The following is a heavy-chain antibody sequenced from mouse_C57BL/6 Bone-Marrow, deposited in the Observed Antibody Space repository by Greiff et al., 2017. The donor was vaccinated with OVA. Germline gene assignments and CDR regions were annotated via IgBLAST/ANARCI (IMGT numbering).Heavy chain of an antibody. Sequence: DVKLVESGGDLVKPGGSLKLSCAASGFTFSSYGMSWVRQTPDKRLEWVATISSGGSYTYYPDSVKGRFTISRDNAKNTLYLQMSSLKSEDTAMYYCARHIPLYFDYWGQGTTLTVSS. CDR2: ISSGGSYT. V-gene: IGHV5-6*02. CDR3: ARHIPLYFDY. CDR1: GFTFSSYG. J-gene: IGHJ2*01.